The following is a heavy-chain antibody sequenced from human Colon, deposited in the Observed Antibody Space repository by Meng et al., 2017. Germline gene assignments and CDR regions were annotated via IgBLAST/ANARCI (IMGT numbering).Heavy chain of an antibody. CDR1: GFTFSDSY. Sequence: VRLVESGGGLVEPGGSLRLSCAASGFTFSDSYMNWIRQAPGKGLERVSYSHGNTVYYADSVKGRFTISRDNAKNSLYLQMNSLRAGDTAVYYCARGWLANWGQGTLVTVSS. V-gene: IGHV3-11*01. D-gene: IGHD6-19*01. CDR3: ARGWLAN. CDR2: SHGNTV. J-gene: IGHJ4*02.